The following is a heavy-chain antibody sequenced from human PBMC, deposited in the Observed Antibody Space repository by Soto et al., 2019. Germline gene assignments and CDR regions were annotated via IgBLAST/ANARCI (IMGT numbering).Heavy chain of an antibody. CDR1: GAYISSYY. J-gene: IGHJ3*02. Sequence: SETLSLTYTVSGAYISSYYWNWIRQPPGKGLEWIGYIHYTRSTIYNPSLKSRVTISVDTSENQFSLKLSSVTAADTAVYYCARDDGRSFDIWGQGTMVTVSS. V-gene: IGHV4-59*01. D-gene: IGHD3-3*01. CDR2: IHYTRST. CDR3: ARDDGRSFDI.